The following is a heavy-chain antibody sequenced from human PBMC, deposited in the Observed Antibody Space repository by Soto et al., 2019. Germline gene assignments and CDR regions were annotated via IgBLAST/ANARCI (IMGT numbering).Heavy chain of an antibody. J-gene: IGHJ3*02. CDR1: GFTFSSYA. Sequence: GSLRLSCAASGFTFSSYAMSWVRQAPGKGLEWVSAISGSGGSTYYADSVKGRFTISRDNSKNTLYLQMNSLRAEDTAVYYCAKDREVVPYYYDSSGTLGAFGIWGQGTMVTVSS. CDR2: ISGSGGST. CDR3: AKDREVVPYYYDSSGTLGAFGI. D-gene: IGHD3-22*01. V-gene: IGHV3-23*01.